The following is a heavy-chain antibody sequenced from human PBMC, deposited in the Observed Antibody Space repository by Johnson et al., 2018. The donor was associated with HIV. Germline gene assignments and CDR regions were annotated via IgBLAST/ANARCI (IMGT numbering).Heavy chain of an antibody. CDR1: GITVGTNY. Sequence: EQLVESGGGLVQPGGSLRLSCAASGITVGTNYMSWVRQAPGKGLEWVSVIFSVGDVYYADSVKGRFTISRDNAKNSLYLQMNSLRAEDTAVYYCARQYRNSGSRTGAFDIWGQGTMVTVSS. CDR2: IFSVGDV. J-gene: IGHJ3*02. CDR3: ARQYRNSGSRTGAFDI. V-gene: IGHV3-66*02. D-gene: IGHD1-26*01.